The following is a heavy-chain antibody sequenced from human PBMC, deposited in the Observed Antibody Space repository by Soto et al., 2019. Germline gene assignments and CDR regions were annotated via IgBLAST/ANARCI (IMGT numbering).Heavy chain of an antibody. Sequence: QVRLIQSGTEVKKPGASVKVSCSLSGSALTELSLHWVRQAPGKGLEWMGCSDREDGETFYAQKFEGRLTITDDTSTNTAYMKLRSLGSEDTAVYYCTRGNWFDPWGQGTLVAVSS. CDR1: GSALTELS. V-gene: IGHV1-24*01. CDR3: TRGNWFDP. J-gene: IGHJ5*02. CDR2: SDREDGET.